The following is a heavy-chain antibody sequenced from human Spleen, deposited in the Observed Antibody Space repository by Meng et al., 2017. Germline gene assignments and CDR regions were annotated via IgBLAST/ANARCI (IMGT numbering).Heavy chain of an antibody. D-gene: IGHD3-3*01. CDR3: ARDKPATNTVNNTIFGVVIMRPESENYYYYGMDV. CDR1: GFTFSSYS. V-gene: IGHV3-21*01. CDR2: NSSSSSYI. J-gene: IGHJ6*02. Sequence: GESLKISCAASGFTFSSYSMNWVRQAPGKGLEWVSSNSSSSSYIYYADSVKGRFTISRDNAKNSLYLQMNSLSAEDTAVYYCARDKPATNTVNNTIFGVVIMRPESENYYYYGMDVWGQGTTVTVSS.